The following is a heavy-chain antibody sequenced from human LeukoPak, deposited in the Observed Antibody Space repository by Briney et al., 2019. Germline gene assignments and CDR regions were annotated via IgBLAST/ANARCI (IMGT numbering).Heavy chain of an antibody. CDR3: AREPDA. CDR2: VHHTGRA. Sequence: SETLSLTCTVSGDSISGSNYHWGWIRQPPGKGLEWLGTVHHTGRAFYNPSLRGRTTVSVDISKNEFSLKLTSVTAADTAVYYCAREPDAWGQGILVIVSS. J-gene: IGHJ5*02. V-gene: IGHV4-39*07. CDR1: GDSISGSNYH.